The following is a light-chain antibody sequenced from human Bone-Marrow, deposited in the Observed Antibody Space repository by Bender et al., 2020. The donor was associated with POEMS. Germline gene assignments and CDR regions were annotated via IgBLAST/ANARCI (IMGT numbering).Light chain of an antibody. CDR3: QVWDSSSDQHV. CDR2: DDS. J-gene: IGLJ2*01. V-gene: IGLV3-21*02. CDR1: GRKN. Sequence: GRKNVHWYQQRSGQAPVLVVYDDSDRPSGIPARFSGSSSGTTATLTISGTQTTDEADYYCQVWDSSSDQHVFGGGTKMTVV.